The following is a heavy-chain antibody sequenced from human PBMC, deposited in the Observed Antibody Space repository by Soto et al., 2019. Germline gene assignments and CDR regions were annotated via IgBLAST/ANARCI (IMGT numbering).Heavy chain of an antibody. CDR2: IKQDGSEK. D-gene: IGHD6-13*01. V-gene: IGHV3-7*03. J-gene: IGHJ4*02. CDR1: GFMFSTYW. Sequence: EVQLVESGGGLVQPGGSLRLSCATAGFMFSTYWMTWVRQAPGKGLEWVANIKQDGSEKYYVDSVKGRFSVSRDNDENSLHLQISSLRVDDTAVYYCAKHGLPYGSSWLDHWGQGTLVTVSS. CDR3: AKHGLPYGSSWLDH.